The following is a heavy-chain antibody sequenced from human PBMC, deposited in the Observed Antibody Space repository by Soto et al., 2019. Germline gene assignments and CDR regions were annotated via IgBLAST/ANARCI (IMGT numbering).Heavy chain of an antibody. J-gene: IGHJ6*02. D-gene: IGHD3-10*01. CDR1: GYTFTSYG. CDR2: ISAYNGNT. CDR3: ARDDYYGSKRYYYGMDV. Sequence: ASVKVSCKASGYTFTSYGISWVRQAPGQGLEWMGWISAYNGNTNYAQKLQGRVTMTTDTSTSTAYMELRSLRSDDTAVYYCARDDYYGSKRYYYGMDVWGQGTTVTVSS. V-gene: IGHV1-18*01.